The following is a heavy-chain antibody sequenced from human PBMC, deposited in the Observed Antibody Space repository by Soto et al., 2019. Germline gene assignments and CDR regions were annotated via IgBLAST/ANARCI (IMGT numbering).Heavy chain of an antibody. V-gene: IGHV4-30-2*01. Sequence: SETLSLTCAVSGGSISSGGYSWSWIRQPPGKGLEWIGYIYHSGSTYYNPSLKSRVTISVDRSKNQFSLKLSSVTAADTAVYYCARVTTHGGAFDIWGQGTIVTVSS. D-gene: IGHD4-17*01. CDR3: ARVTTHGGAFDI. CDR1: GGSISSGGYS. J-gene: IGHJ3*02. CDR2: IYHSGST.